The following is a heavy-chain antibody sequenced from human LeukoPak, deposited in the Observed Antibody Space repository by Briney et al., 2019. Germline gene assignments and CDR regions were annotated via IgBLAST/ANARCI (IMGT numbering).Heavy chain of an antibody. V-gene: IGHV4-34*01. J-gene: IGHJ2*01. CDR2: INHSGSS. CDR1: GGSLSGYY. Sequence: SETLSLTCGVYGGSLSGYYWTWIRQPPGKGLEWIGEINHSGSSDYNPSLKSRVTISVDTSKNQFSLKLSSVTAADTAVYYCARVSSSWYQDWYFDLWGRSTLVTVSS. CDR3: ARVSSSWYQDWYFDL. D-gene: IGHD6-13*01.